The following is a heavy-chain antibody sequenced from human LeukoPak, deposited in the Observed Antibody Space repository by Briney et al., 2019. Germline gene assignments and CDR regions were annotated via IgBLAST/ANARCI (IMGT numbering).Heavy chain of an antibody. CDR2: INPNSGGT. D-gene: IGHD3-3*01. J-gene: IGHJ5*02. CDR3: ARGGRITIFGVVIIPNNWFDP. Sequence: ASVKVSCKASGYTFTSYAMHWVRQAPGQRLEWMGWINPNSGGTNYAQKLQGRVTMTTDTSTSTAYMELRSLRSDDTAVYYCARGGRITIFGVVIIPNNWFDPWGQGTLVTVSS. CDR1: GYTFTSYA. V-gene: IGHV1-18*01.